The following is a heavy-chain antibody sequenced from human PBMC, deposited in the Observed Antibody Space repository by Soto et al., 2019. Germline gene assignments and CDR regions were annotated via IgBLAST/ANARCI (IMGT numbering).Heavy chain of an antibody. J-gene: IGHJ3*01. CDR2: ISSNGKST. D-gene: IGHD2-2*01. V-gene: IGHV3-23*01. Sequence: VGALRLSCTGSGFNFRSYARSWVRQAPGKGLDWDSIISSNGKSTYRTGATYYADSVRGRFTISRDNSKKTLYLQMSSLRADDTAVYFCTKALYCSSTSCYSGGDSFHVWGQGTMVTVSS. CDR1: GFNFRSYA. CDR3: TKALYCSSTSCYSGGDSFHV.